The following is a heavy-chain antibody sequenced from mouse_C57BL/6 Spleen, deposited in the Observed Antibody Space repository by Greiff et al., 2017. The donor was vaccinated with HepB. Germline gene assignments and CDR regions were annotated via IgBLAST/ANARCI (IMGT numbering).Heavy chain of an antibody. CDR3: TRDGDYYGSYYYAMDY. J-gene: IGHJ4*01. Sequence: EVKLVESGEGLVKPGGSLKLSCAASGFTFSSSAMSWVRQTPEKRLEWVAYISSGGDYIYYADTVKGRFTISRDNARNTLYLQMSSLKSEDTAMYYCTRDGDYYGSYYYAMDYWGQGTSVTVSS. CDR1: GFTFSSSA. V-gene: IGHV5-9-1*02. CDR2: ISSGGDYI. D-gene: IGHD1-1*01.